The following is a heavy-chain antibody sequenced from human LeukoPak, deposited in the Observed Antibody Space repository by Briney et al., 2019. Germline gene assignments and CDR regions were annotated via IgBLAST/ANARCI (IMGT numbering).Heavy chain of an antibody. D-gene: IGHD3-16*01. CDR1: GYIFIDYY. V-gene: IGHV1-2*02. Sequence: ASVKVSCRTSGYIFIDYYIQWVRQAPGQGLEWMGWINPNSGGTDHAQKFQGEVNMTSDTSISTAYMELARLRSDDTAIYYCARRAWGTYSPIDYWGQGTLVTVSS. CDR2: INPNSGGT. J-gene: IGHJ4*02. CDR3: ARRAWGTYSPIDY.